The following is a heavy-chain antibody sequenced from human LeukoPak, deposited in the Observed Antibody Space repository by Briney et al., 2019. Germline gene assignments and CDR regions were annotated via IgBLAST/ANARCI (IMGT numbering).Heavy chain of an antibody. CDR1: GFTFSDSA. D-gene: IGHD3-16*01. Sequence: PGGSLRLSCAASGFTFSDSAMHWVRQAPGKGLEWVSYISIGGDTRHYADSVKGRFTISRDNAKNSVYLQMNSLRAEDTAVYFCASLWELTMAWGQGTLVTVSS. V-gene: IGHV3-48*03. CDR2: ISIGGDTR. J-gene: IGHJ5*02. CDR3: ASLWELTMA.